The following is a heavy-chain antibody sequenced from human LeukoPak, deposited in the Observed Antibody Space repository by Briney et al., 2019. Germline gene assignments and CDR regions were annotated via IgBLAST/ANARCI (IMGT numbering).Heavy chain of an antibody. D-gene: IGHD7-27*01. J-gene: IGHJ5*02. Sequence: GGSLRLSCAASGFTLSNYWMNWVRHVPGKGLVWVSHINSDGSNIRYADSVKGRFTISRDNAKNSLYLQMDSPRPEDTAVYYCIRDGLGTSPYDLWGQGALVTVSS. CDR1: GFTLSNYW. CDR3: IRDGLGTSPYDL. V-gene: IGHV3-74*01. CDR2: INSDGSNI.